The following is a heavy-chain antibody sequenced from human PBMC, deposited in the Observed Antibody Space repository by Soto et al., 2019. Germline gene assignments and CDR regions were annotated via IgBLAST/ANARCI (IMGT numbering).Heavy chain of an antibody. CDR2: IYPGDSDT. CDR1: GYKFTEYW. V-gene: IGHV5-51*01. D-gene: IGHD1-26*01. CDR3: ARRDLYSGTYFFDF. J-gene: IGHJ4*02. Sequence: EVQLVQSGAVVKRPGQSLRISCKVSGYKFTEYWIGWVRQTPGRAMEWMGSIYPGDSDTAFSPSFRGQVTFSVDKSTNPAFLQWSSLKASDTAMYYCARRDLYSGTYFFDFWGLGTQVTVSS.